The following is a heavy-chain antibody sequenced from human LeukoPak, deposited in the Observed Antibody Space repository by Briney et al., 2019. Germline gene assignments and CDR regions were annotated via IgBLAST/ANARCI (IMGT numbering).Heavy chain of an antibody. D-gene: IGHD2-8*02. CDR3: ARQLGYCAAGTCYFDS. V-gene: IGHV3-21*04. CDR2: LSSGRSP. Sequence: GGSLRLSCAASGFAISTYTMAWVRQAPGKGLEWISSLSSGRSPSYSDSLEGRLTMSSDNARNTLYLQMDNLRGEDTAMYYCARQLGYCAAGTCYFDSWGHGTQVTVSS. J-gene: IGHJ4*01. CDR1: GFAISTYT.